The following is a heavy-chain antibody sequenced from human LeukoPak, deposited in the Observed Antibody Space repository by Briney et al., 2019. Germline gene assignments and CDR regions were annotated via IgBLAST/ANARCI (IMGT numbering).Heavy chain of an antibody. CDR1: GLTFSDYY. V-gene: IGHV3-11*01. Sequence: PGGSLRLSCAASGLTFSDYYMSWIRQAPGKGLEWVSYISSSGSTIYYADSVKGRFTISRDNAKNSLYLQMNSLRAEDTAVYYCARDGAVVPAARFGMDVWGQGTTVTVSS. CDR2: ISSSGSTI. J-gene: IGHJ6*02. CDR3: ARDGAVVPAARFGMDV. D-gene: IGHD2-2*01.